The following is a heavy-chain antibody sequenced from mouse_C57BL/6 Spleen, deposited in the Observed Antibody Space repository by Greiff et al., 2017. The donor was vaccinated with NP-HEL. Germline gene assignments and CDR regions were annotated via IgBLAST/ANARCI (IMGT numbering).Heavy chain of an antibody. CDR2: INYDGSST. J-gene: IGHJ4*01. Sequence: EVQLVESEGGLVQPGSSMKLSCTASGFTFSDYYMAWVRQVPEKGLEWVANINYDGSSTYYLDSLKSRFILSRDNAKNILYLQMSSLKSEDTATYYCARLYDYDAMDDWGQGTSVTVSS. V-gene: IGHV5-16*01. CDR3: ARLYDYDAMDD. D-gene: IGHD2-10*02. CDR1: GFTFSDYY.